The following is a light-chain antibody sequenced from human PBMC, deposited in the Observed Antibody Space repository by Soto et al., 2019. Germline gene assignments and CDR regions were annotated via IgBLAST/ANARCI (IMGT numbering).Light chain of an antibody. CDR1: QGIGST. J-gene: IGKJ4*01. V-gene: IGKV3-15*01. CDR2: GAS. CDR3: QRYNSWPLT. Sequence: EIVMTQSPATLSMSPGERATLSCRASQGIGSTLAWYQQKPGQTPRLLIYGASTRATGVPARFSGGGSGTEFTLTVNSLQSEDFAVYYCQRYNSWPLTFGGGTKLELK.